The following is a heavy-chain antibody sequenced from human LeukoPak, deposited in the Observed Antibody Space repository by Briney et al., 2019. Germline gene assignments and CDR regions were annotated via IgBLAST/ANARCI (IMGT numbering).Heavy chain of an antibody. Sequence: ASVKVSCKASGGTFSSYAISWVRQAPGQGLEWMGRIIPIPGIANYAQKFQGRVTITADKSTSTAYMELSSLRSEDTAVYYCAKLYHYYDSSGYSGRYDAFDIWGQGTMVTVSS. D-gene: IGHD3-22*01. CDR2: IIPIPGIA. CDR3: AKLYHYYDSSGYSGRYDAFDI. J-gene: IGHJ3*02. CDR1: GGTFSSYA. V-gene: IGHV1-69*04.